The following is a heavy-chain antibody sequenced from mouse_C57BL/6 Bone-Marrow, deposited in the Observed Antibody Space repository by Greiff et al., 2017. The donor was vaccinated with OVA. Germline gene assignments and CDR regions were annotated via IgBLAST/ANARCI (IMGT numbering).Heavy chain of an antibody. CDR1: GYTFTSYW. Sequence: QVQLQQPGAELVKPGASVKLSCKASGYTFTSYWMQWVKQRPGQGLEWIGEIDPSDSYTNYNQKFKGKATLTVDTSSSTAYMQLSSLTSEDSAVYYCARSTMIPYWYFDVWGTGTTVTVSS. J-gene: IGHJ1*03. CDR2: IDPSDSYT. CDR3: ARSTMIPYWYFDV. V-gene: IGHV1-50*01. D-gene: IGHD2-4*01.